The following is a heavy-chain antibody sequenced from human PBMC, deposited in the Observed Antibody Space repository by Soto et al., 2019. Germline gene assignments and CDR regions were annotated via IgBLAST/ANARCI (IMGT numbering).Heavy chain of an antibody. CDR2: IIPIFGTA. V-gene: IGHV1-69*13. CDR3: ARCDSSGYPLDY. Sequence: GASVKVSCKASGGTFSSYAISWVRQAPGQGLEWMGGIIPIFGTANYAQKFQGRVTITADESTSTAYMELSSLRSEDTAVYYCARCDSSGYPLDYWGQGTLVTVSS. J-gene: IGHJ4*02. D-gene: IGHD3-22*01. CDR1: GGTFSSYA.